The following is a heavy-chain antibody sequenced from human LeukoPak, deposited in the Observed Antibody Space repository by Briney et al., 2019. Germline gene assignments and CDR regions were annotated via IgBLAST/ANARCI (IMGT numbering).Heavy chain of an antibody. V-gene: IGHV4-59*08. J-gene: IGHJ4*02. CDR3: ARGIDRIAAAGTFY. Sequence: SETLSLTCTVSGGSISSYYWSWIRQPPGKGLEWIGYIYYSGSTNYNPSLKSRVTISVDTSKNQFSLKLSSVTAADTAVYYCARGIDRIAAAGTFYWGQGTLVTVSS. CDR2: IYYSGST. CDR1: GGSISSYY. D-gene: IGHD6-13*01.